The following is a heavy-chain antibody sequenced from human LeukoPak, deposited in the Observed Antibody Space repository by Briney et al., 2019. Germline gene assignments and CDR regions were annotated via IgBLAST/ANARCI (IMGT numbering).Heavy chain of an antibody. Sequence: GGSLRLSCAASGFTFSSFSMNWVRQAPGKGLEWVSSVSLSGTYISYADSVKGRFTISRDNAKNSLYLQLNSLRAEDTAVYYCARDSRRADYWGQGTLVTVSS. V-gene: IGHV3-21*01. CDR3: ARDSRRADY. D-gene: IGHD1-14*01. CDR2: VSLSGTYI. J-gene: IGHJ4*02. CDR1: GFTFSSFS.